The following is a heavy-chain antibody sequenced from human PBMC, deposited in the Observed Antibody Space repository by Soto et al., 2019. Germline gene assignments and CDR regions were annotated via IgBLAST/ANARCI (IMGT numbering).Heavy chain of an antibody. V-gene: IGHV1-69*13. D-gene: IGHD6-19*01. CDR2: IIPIFGTA. J-gene: IGHJ6*02. CDR1: GGTFSSYA. CDR3: ATRDISSGWSRDYYYYYGMDV. Sequence: GASVKVSCKASGGTFSSYAISWVRQAPGQGLEWMGGIIPIFGTANYAQKFQGRVTITADESTSTAYMELSSLRSEDTAVYYCATRDISSGWSRDYYYYYGMDVWGQGTTVTVSS.